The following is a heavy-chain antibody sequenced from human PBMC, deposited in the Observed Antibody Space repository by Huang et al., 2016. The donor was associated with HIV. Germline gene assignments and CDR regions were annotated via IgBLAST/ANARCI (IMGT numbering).Heavy chain of an antibody. Sequence: QVQLVASGGGVVQPGRSLRLSCAASRFTFSNYAMHWVRQAPGKGLEGVAVISYDGSNKYYADSVKGRFTISRDNSKNTLYLQMNSLRAEDTAVYYCARDLWLRDLYYYYYMDVWGKGTTVTVSS. D-gene: IGHD5-12*01. CDR2: ISYDGSNK. V-gene: IGHV3-30-3*01. J-gene: IGHJ6*03. CDR3: ARDLWLRDLYYYYYMDV. CDR1: RFTFSNYA.